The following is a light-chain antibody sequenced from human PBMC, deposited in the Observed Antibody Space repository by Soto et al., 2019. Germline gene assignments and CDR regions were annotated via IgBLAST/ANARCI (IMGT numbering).Light chain of an antibody. CDR2: DVT. Sequence: QSALTQPASVSGSPGQSITISCTGTSSDVGGHIYVSWYQQHPGKAPKLMIYDVTSRPSGVSYRFSGSKSGNTASLTISGLQAEDEAEYYRSSYTTSSSYVFGTGTKSPS. J-gene: IGLJ1*01. V-gene: IGLV2-14*01. CDR1: SSDVGGHIY. CDR3: SSYTTSSSYV.